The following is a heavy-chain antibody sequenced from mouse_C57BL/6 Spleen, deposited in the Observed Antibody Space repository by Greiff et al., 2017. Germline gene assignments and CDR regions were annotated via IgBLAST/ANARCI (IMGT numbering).Heavy chain of an antibody. CDR3: ARGDYPMDY. CDR1: GYAFSSSW. CDR2: IYPGDGDT. D-gene: IGHD5-5*01. J-gene: IGHJ4*01. Sequence: VKLMESGPELVKPGASVKISCKASGYAFSSSWMNWVKQRPGKGLEWIGRIYPGDGDTNYNGKFKGKATLTADKSSSTAYMQLSSLTSEDSAVYFCARGDYPMDYWGQGTSVTVSS. V-gene: IGHV1-82*01.